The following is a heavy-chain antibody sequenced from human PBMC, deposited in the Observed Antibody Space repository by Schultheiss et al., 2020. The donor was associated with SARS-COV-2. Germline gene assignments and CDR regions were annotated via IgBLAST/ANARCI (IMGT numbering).Heavy chain of an antibody. Sequence: SETLSLTCTVSGGSISGYYWSWIRQPAGKGLEWIGRIYTSGSTNYSPSLKSRVTISVDTSKDQFSLKLSSVTAADTAVYYCARRGITMIGEISYWYFDLWGRGTLVTVSS. J-gene: IGHJ2*01. CDR1: GGSISGYY. CDR2: IYTSGST. CDR3: ARRGITMIGEISYWYFDL. V-gene: IGHV4-4*07. D-gene: IGHD3-22*01.